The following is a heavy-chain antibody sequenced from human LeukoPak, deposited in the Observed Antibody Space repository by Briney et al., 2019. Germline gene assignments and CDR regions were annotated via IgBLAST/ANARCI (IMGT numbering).Heavy chain of an antibody. CDR1: VGSISSYY. CDR3: ARHRRDMDV. J-gene: IGHJ6*02. V-gene: IGHV4-59*08. Sequence: SETLSLTCTVSVGSISSYYWIWIRQPPGKGLEWIGYIYYSGSTNYNPPLKSRVTISVDTSKNQFSLKLSSVTAADTAVYYCARHRRDMDVWGQGTTVTVSS. CDR2: IYYSGST.